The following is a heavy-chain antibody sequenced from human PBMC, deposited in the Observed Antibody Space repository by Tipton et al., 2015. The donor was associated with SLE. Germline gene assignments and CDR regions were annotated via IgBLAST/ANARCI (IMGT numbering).Heavy chain of an antibody. V-gene: IGHV3-53*05. J-gene: IGHJ4*02. CDR1: AFSVSAYH. CDR3: ASLERYSGYDWHFDY. Sequence: SLRLSCAASAFSVSAYHMTWVRQAPGKGLEWVSVSYIGGGTDYAESVKGRFTFSRDSSENTLYLQMNSMRAEDTAVYYCASLERYSGYDWHFDYWGQGTLVTVSP. D-gene: IGHD5-12*01. CDR2: SYIGGGT.